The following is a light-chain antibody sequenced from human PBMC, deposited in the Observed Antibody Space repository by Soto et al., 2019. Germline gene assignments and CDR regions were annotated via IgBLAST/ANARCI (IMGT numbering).Light chain of an antibody. CDR3: SSYTSATTLGYV. J-gene: IGLJ1*01. Sequence: QSALTQPASVSGSPGQSITISCTGTSSDVGGYIYVSWYQQHSGKAPKLIIYNVSNRPSGVSYRFSGSKSGNTASLTISGVQAEDEAHYYCSSYTSATTLGYVFGTGTKLTVL. CDR1: SSDVGGYIY. V-gene: IGLV2-14*03. CDR2: NVS.